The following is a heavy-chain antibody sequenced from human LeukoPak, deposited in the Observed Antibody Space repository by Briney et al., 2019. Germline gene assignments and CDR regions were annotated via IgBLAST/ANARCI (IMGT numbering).Heavy chain of an antibody. CDR2: IYYSGST. J-gene: IGHJ5*02. CDR1: GGSIRSGDYY. V-gene: IGHV4-30-4*01. Sequence: SQTLSLTCTVSGGSIRSGDYYWSWIRQPPGKGLEWIGYIYYSGSTYYNPSLKSRVNIFIDTSKGQFSLRLSSLTAADTAVYYCARRTFGNYGENWFDPWGQGTLVSVSS. D-gene: IGHD4-11*01. CDR3: ARRTFGNYGENWFDP.